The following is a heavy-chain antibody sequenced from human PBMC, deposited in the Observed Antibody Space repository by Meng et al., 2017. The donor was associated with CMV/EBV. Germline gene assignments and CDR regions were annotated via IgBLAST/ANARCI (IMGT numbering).Heavy chain of an antibody. Sequence: GGSLRLSCAASGFTFSSYAMHWVRQAPGKGLEWVAVIPYDGSNKYYADSVKGRFTISRDNSKNTLYLQMNSLRAEDTAVYYCARGRDYDSSGYYGYWGQGTLVTVSS. D-gene: IGHD3-22*01. CDR1: GFTFSSYA. CDR3: ARGRDYDSSGYYGY. CDR2: IPYDGSNK. J-gene: IGHJ4*02. V-gene: IGHV3-30*04.